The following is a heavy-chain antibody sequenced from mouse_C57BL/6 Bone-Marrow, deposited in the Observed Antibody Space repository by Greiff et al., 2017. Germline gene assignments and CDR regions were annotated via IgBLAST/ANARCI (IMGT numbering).Heavy chain of an antibody. Sequence: EVKLMESGPGLVKPSQSLSLTCSVTGYSITSGYYWNWIRQFPGNKLEWMGYISYDGSNNYNPSLKNRISITRDTSKNQFFLKLNSVTTEDTATYYCASNWGSFDYWGQGTTLTVSS. CDR2: ISYDGSN. V-gene: IGHV3-6*01. D-gene: IGHD4-1*01. CDR3: ASNWGSFDY. J-gene: IGHJ2*01. CDR1: GYSITSGYY.